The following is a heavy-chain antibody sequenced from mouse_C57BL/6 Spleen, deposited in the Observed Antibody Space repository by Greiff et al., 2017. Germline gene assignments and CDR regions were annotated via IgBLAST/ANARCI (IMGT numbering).Heavy chain of an antibody. CDR3: AILDGYLFYY. J-gene: IGHJ2*01. V-gene: IGHV7-3*01. Sequence: EVQLVESGGGLVQPGGSLSLSCAASGFTFTDYYMSWVRQPPGKALEWLGFIRNKANGYTTEYSASVKGRFTISRDNSQSILYLQMNALSAEDSATYYCAILDGYLFYYWGQGTTLTVSS. CDR2: IRNKANGYTT. D-gene: IGHD2-3*01. CDR1: GFTFTDYY.